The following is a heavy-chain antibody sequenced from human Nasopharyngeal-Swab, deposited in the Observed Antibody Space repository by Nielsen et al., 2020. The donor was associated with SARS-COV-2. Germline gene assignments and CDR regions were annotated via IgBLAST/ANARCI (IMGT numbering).Heavy chain of an antibody. CDR3: ARAGSSGWYYYFDY. CDR2: IKQDGSEK. V-gene: IGHV3-7*01. J-gene: IGHJ4*02. D-gene: IGHD6-19*01. Sequence: GGSLRLSCAASGFTFSSYWMSWVRQAPGKGLEWVANIKQDGSEKYYVDSVKGRFTISRDNAKNSLYLQMNSLRAEGTAVYYCARAGSSGWYYYFDYWGQGTLVTVSS. CDR1: GFTFSSYW.